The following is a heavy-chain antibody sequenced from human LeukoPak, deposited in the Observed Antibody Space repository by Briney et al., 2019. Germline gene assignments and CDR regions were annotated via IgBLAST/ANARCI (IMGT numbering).Heavy chain of an antibody. Sequence: GASVKVSCKASGGTFSSYAISWARQAPGQGLEWMGGIIPIFGAANYAQKFQGRVTITADESTSTAYMELSSLRSEDTAVYYCARGDYGDEYYFDYWGQGTLVTVSS. V-gene: IGHV1-69*13. CDR1: GGTFSSYA. J-gene: IGHJ4*02. CDR2: IIPIFGAA. CDR3: ARGDYGDEYYFDY. D-gene: IGHD4-17*01.